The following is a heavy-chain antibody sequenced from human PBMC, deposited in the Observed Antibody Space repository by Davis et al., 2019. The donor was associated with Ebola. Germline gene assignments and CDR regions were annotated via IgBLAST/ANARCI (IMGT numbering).Heavy chain of an antibody. V-gene: IGHV4-34*01. CDR1: GGSFSGYY. CDR2: INHSGST. D-gene: IGHD1-26*01. Sequence: MPSETLSLTCAVYGGSFSGYYWSWIRQPPGKGLEWIGEINHSGSTNYNPSLKSRVTISVDTSKNQFSLKLSAVAAADTAVYYCAGLGRSRGVIDYWGQGTLVTVSS. CDR3: AGLGRSRGVIDY. J-gene: IGHJ4*02.